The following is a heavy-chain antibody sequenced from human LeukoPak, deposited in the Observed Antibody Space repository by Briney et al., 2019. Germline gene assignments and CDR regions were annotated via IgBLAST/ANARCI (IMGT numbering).Heavy chain of an antibody. J-gene: IGHJ4*02. Sequence: ASVNVSCKVSGYTLTELSMHWVRQAPGKGLEWMGGFDPEDGETIYAQKFQGRVTMTEDTSTDTAYMELSSLRSEDTAVYYCATGRSSWYGREYYFDYWGQGTLVTVSS. CDR2: FDPEDGET. V-gene: IGHV1-24*01. CDR3: ATGRSSWYGREYYFDY. CDR1: GYTLTELS. D-gene: IGHD6-13*01.